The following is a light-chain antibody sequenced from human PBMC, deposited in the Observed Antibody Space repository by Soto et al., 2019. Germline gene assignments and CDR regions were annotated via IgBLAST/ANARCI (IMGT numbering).Light chain of an antibody. CDR1: SSDVGSYNY. CDR2: EVS. CDR3: SSYAGSNNFVV. V-gene: IGLV2-8*01. Sequence: QSVLTQPPSASGSPGQSVTISCTGTSSDVGSYNYVSWYQQHPGQAPKLMIYEVSKRPSGVPDRFSGSKSGNTASLTVSGLQAEDEADYYCSSYAGSNNFVVFGGRTKLTVL. J-gene: IGLJ2*01.